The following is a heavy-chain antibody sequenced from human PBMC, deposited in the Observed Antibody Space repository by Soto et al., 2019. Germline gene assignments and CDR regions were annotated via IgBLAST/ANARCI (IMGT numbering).Heavy chain of an antibody. CDR1: GYIFTTYD. CDR2: INPNNGKT. V-gene: IGHV1-8*01. J-gene: IGHJ5*02. CDR3: AKDFVGLYNWFDP. D-gene: IGHD2-21*01. Sequence: QVQLVQSGAEVKKPGASVKVSCKTSGYIFTTYDINWVRQAAGQGLEWVGRINPNNGKTDYAENLQGRLTMTRDASISTVYMELSSLTSDDTAVYYCAKDFVGLYNWFDPWGQGTLVIVSS.